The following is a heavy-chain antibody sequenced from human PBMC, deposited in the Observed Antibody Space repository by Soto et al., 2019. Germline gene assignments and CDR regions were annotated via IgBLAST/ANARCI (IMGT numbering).Heavy chain of an antibody. CDR3: ARALGRVIVYFDY. CDR1: GRTFSSYA. Sequence: SVKVSCKASGRTFSSYAISWVRQAPGQGLEWMGGIIPIFGTANYAQKFQGRVTITADESTSTAYMELSSLRSEDTAVYYCARALGRVIVYFDYWGQGTLVTVSS. D-gene: IGHD3-16*02. J-gene: IGHJ4*02. CDR2: IIPIFGTA. V-gene: IGHV1-69*13.